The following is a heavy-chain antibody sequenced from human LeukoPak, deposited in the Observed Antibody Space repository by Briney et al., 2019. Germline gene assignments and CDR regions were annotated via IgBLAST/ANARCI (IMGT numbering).Heavy chain of an antibody. CDR2: IYPGDSDT. V-gene: IGHV5-51*01. CDR1: GYSFTSYW. D-gene: IGHD1-1*01. Sequence: VESLKISCKGSGYSFTSYWIGWVRQMPGKGLECMGIIYPGDSDTRYSPSFQGQVTISADRSISTAYLQWSDLKASDTAMYYCARHETGPYFDYWGQGTLVTVSS. CDR3: ARHETGPYFDY. J-gene: IGHJ4*02.